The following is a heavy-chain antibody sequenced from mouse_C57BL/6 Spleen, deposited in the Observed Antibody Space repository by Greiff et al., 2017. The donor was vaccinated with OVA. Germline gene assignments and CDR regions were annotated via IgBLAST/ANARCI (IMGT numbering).Heavy chain of an antibody. CDR1: GFSLTSYG. J-gene: IGHJ1*03. CDR3: AKRTTVVPYWYFDV. CDR2: IWRGGST. Sequence: QVQLQQSGPGLVQPSQSLSITCTVSGFSLTSYGVHWVRQSPGKGLEWLGVIWRGGSTDYNAAFMSRLSITKDNSKSQVFFKMNSLQADNTAIYYCAKRTTVVPYWYFDVWGTGTTVTVSS. D-gene: IGHD1-1*01. V-gene: IGHV2-5*01.